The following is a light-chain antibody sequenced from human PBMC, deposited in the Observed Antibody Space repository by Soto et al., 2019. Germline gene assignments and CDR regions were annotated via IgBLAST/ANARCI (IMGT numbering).Light chain of an antibody. CDR3: MQALQTPLT. CDR1: QSLRHKNGYNY. J-gene: IGKJ4*01. V-gene: IGKV2-28*01. Sequence: DIVMTQSPLSLPVTPGEPASISCRSSQSLRHKNGYNYLDWYLQKPGQSPQLLIFLGSNRASGVPDRFSGSGSGTDFTLKISRVEAEDVGVYYCMQALQTPLTFGRGTKVEIK. CDR2: LGS.